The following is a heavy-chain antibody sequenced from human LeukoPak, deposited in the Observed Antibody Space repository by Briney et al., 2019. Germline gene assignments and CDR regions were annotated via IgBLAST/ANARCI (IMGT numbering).Heavy chain of an antibody. V-gene: IGHV4-31*03. CDR1: GGSISSGGYY. D-gene: IGHD3-10*01. CDR2: IYYSGST. Sequence: SQTLSLTCTVSGGSISSGGYYWSWIRQHPGKGLEWIGYIYYSGSTYYNPSLKSRVTISVDTSKNQFSLKLSSVTAAGTAVYYCARGPLFSGRHQYYFDYWGQGTLVTVSS. J-gene: IGHJ4*02. CDR3: ARGPLFSGRHQYYFDY.